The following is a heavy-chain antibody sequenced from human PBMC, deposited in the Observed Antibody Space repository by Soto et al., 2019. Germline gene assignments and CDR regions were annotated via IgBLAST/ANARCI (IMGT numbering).Heavy chain of an antibody. CDR2: VYYSGTT. CDR1: GASIGSTY. CDR3: PSTAISLTLGRVLHSFDP. J-gene: IGHJ5*02. D-gene: IGHD3-9*01. V-gene: IGHV4-59*01. Sequence: SETLSLTCTVSGASIGSTYWGWIRQSPGRGLEGVGYVYYSGTTNYSPSLKNRVTLAVDTSKNQWSLNLTSVTAAAPAVYYGPSTAISLTLGRVLHSFDPWGQGTLVTVSS.